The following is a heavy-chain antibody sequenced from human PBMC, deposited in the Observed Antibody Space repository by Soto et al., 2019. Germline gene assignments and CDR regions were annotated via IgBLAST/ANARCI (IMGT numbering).Heavy chain of an antibody. D-gene: IGHD3-3*01. CDR2: IYYSGST. CDR3: ARLRLNYDFWSGTTDDY. V-gene: IGHV4-30-4*01. Sequence: QVQLQESGPGLVKPSQTLSLTCTVSGGSISSGDYYWSWIRQPPGKGLEWIGYIYYSGSTYYNPSLKSRVTISVATSKNQFSLKLSSVTAADTAVYYCARLRLNYDFWSGTTDDYWGQGTLVTVSS. CDR1: GGSISSGDYY. J-gene: IGHJ4*02.